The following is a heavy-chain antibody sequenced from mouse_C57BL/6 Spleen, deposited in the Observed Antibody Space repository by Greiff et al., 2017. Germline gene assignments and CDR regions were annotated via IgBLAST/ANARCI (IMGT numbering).Heavy chain of an antibody. Sequence: EVQRVESGGGLVKPGGSLKLSCAASGFTFSDYGMHWVRQAPEKGLEWVAYISSGSSTIYYADTVKGRFTISRDTAKNPLFLQMTSLRSEDTALYYCARPNGNYWYFDVWGTGTTVTVSS. J-gene: IGHJ1*03. CDR2: ISSGSSTI. D-gene: IGHD2-1*01. CDR3: ARPNGNYWYFDV. CDR1: GFTFSDYG. V-gene: IGHV5-17*01.